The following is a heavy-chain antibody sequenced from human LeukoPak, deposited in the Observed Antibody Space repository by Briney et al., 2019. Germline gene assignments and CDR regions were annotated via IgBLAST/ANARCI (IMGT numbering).Heavy chain of an antibody. CDR2: ISSSGSTI. V-gene: IGHV3-11*01. Sequence: PGGSLRLSCAASGFTFSDYYMSWIRQAPGKGLEWVSYISSSGSTIYYADSVKGRFIISRDNAKNSLYLQMNSLRAEDTAVYYCARLRGYCSSTSCSVYYYYYYMDVWGKGTTVTVSS. D-gene: IGHD2-2*01. J-gene: IGHJ6*03. CDR1: GFTFSDYY. CDR3: ARLRGYCSSTSCSVYYYYYYMDV.